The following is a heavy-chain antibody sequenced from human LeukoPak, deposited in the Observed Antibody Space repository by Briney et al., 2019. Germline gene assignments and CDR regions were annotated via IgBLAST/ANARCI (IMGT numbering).Heavy chain of an antibody. CDR3: ARDSSGWSTNYYYYYMDV. CDR2: ISTSGST. V-gene: IGHV4-4*07. D-gene: IGHD6-19*01. CDR1: GGYISSYY. Sequence: SETLSLTCSVSGGYISSYYWSWIRQPAGKGLESIGHISTSGSTNYNPSLKSRVTMSVDTSKNQFSLKLSSVTAADTAVYYCARDSSGWSTNYYYYYMDVWGKGTTVTVSS. J-gene: IGHJ6*03.